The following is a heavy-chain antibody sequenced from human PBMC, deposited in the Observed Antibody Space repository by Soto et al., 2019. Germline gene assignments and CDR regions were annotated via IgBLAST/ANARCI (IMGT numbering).Heavy chain of an antibody. CDR1: GFSFSNYV. J-gene: IGHJ4*02. D-gene: IGHD3-16*01. V-gene: IGHV3-30-3*01. CDR3: ARGGEGPFFDN. Sequence: QVQLVESGGSVVQPGRSLRLSCAASGFSFSNYVLHWVRQAPGKGLEWVAVMSSGGGNKFYTDSVKGRFTISRDNSKNTLYLQMNSLRTEDTAVYFCARGGEGPFFDNWGQGTLVSVSS. CDR2: MSSGGGNK.